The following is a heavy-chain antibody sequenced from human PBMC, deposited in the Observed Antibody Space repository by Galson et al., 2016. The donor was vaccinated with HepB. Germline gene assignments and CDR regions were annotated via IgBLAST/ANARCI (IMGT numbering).Heavy chain of an antibody. V-gene: IGHV1-46*01. J-gene: IGHJ4*02. CDR2: INPSGGTT. CDR1: GYIFTRYY. CDR3: ARDYEWGVWGSSFDH. D-gene: IGHD3-16*01. Sequence: SVKVSCKASGYIFTRYYVHWVRQAPGQGPEWMGVINPSGGTTVYTPTFQGRLTMTRDTSTSTVYMELSGLRSEDTAGYYCARDYEWGVWGSSFDHWGQGSLVTVST.